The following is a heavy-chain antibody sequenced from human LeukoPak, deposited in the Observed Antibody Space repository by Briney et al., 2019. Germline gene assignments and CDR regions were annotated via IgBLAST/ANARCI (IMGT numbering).Heavy chain of an antibody. V-gene: IGHV4-4*02. CDR1: GGSISSSNW. CDR3: ARDPLKYYGDRDRAFDI. CDR2: IYHSGST. D-gene: IGHD4-17*01. Sequence: PSGTLSLTCAVSGGSISSSNWWSWVRQPPGKGLEWIGEIYHSGSTNYNPSLKSRVTISVDKSKNQFSLKLSSVTAADTAVYYCARDPLKYYGDRDRAFDIWGQGTMVTVSS. J-gene: IGHJ3*02.